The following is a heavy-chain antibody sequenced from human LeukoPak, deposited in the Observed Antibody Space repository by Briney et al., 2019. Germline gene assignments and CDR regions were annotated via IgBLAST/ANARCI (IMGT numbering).Heavy chain of an antibody. Sequence: TSETLSLTCTVSGGSISSYYWSWIRQPPGKGLEWIGYFYYSGSTNYNPSLKSRVTISVDTSKNQFSLKLSSVTAADTAVYYCARGARAGYNLEPFDYWGQGTLVTVSS. CDR2: FYYSGST. CDR3: ARGARAGYNLEPFDY. D-gene: IGHD5-24*01. CDR1: GGSISSYY. J-gene: IGHJ4*02. V-gene: IGHV4-59*08.